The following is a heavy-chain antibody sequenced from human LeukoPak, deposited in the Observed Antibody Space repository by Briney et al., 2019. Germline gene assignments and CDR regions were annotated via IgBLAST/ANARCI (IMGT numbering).Heavy chain of an antibody. CDR1: GGSISSYY. CDR2: IYTSGST. Sequence: PSETLSLTCTVSGGSISSYYGSWIRQPAGKGLEWIGRIYTSGSTNYNPSLKSRVTMSVDTSKNQFSLKLSSVTAADTAVYYCASDYGDYGYYFDYWGQGTLVTVSS. D-gene: IGHD4-17*01. V-gene: IGHV4-4*07. CDR3: ASDYGDYGYYFDY. J-gene: IGHJ4*02.